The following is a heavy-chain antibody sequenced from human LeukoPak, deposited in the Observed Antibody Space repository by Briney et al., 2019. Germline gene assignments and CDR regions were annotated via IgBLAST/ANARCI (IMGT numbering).Heavy chain of an antibody. Sequence: ASVKVSCKASGYTFTSYDINWVRQATGQGLEWMGWMNPNSGNTGYAQKFQGRVTMTRNTSISTAYMELSSLRSEDTAVYYCARGDYVWGSYRDLLSYYYMDVWGKGTTVTISS. CDR3: ARGDYVWGSYRDLLSYYYMDV. D-gene: IGHD3-16*02. J-gene: IGHJ6*03. CDR1: GYTFTSYD. CDR2: MNPNSGNT. V-gene: IGHV1-8*01.